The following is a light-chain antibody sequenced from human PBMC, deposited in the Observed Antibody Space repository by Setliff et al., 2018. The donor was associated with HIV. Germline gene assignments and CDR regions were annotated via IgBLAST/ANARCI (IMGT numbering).Light chain of an antibody. Sequence: QSALTQPASVSGSPGQSITISCTGTSSDAGSYNLVSWYQQHPGKAPKLMIYEVTKRPSGVSNRFSGSKSGNTASLTISGLQAEDEADYYCCSYAGSHVLFGGGTKGTVL. V-gene: IGLV2-23*02. CDR1: SSDAGSYNL. J-gene: IGLJ2*01. CDR3: CSYAGSHVL. CDR2: EVT.